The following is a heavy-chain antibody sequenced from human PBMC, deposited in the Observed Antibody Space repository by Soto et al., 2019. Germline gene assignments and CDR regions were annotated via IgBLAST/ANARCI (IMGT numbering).Heavy chain of an antibody. V-gene: IGHV1-69*13. CDR1: GGTFSSYA. D-gene: IGHD3-22*01. J-gene: IGHJ3*01. CDR2: IIPIFGTA. CDR3: ARENQGDDSRGYYLDAFDG. Sequence: SVKVSCKASGGTFSSYAISWVRQAPGQGLEWMGGIIPIFGTANYAQKFQGRVTITADESTSTAYMELSSLRSEDTAVYYCARENQGDDSRGYYLDAFDGWGQGTMGTVS.